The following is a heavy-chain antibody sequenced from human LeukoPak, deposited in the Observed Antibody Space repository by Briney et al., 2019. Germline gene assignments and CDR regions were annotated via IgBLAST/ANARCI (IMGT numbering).Heavy chain of an antibody. CDR1: GYTFTSYD. CDR3: ARGPSPITFGGVIFTWNWFDP. J-gene: IGHJ5*02. CDR2: MNPNSGNT. V-gene: IGHV1-8*03. D-gene: IGHD3-16*01. Sequence: ASVKVSCKASGYTFTSYDINWVRQATGQGLEWMGWMNPNSGNTGYAQKFQGRVTITRNTSISTAYMELSSLRSEDTAVYYCARGPSPITFGGVIFTWNWFDPWGQGTLVTASS.